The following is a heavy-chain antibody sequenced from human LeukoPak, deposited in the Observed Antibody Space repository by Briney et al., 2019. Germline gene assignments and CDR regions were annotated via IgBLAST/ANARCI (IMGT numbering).Heavy chain of an antibody. CDR1: GGSISSNSYY. J-gene: IGHJ5*02. Sequence: SETLSLTCAVSGGSISSNSYYWNWIRQPPGKGLEWMGYISNSGNTLYSPSFKSRLTISADTSKNHFSLRLNSVTAADTAIYFCARRKGDYYDASGHYLGWFDPWGQGILVTVSS. V-gene: IGHV4-61*03. CDR2: ISNSGNT. D-gene: IGHD3-22*01. CDR3: ARRKGDYYDASGHYLGWFDP.